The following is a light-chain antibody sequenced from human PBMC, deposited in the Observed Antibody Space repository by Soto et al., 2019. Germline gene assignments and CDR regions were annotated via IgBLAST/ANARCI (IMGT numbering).Light chain of an antibody. V-gene: IGLV2-14*03. CDR1: SRDVGAYNF. J-gene: IGLJ1*01. Sequence: QSVLTQPASVSGSPGQSIAISCTGTSRDVGAYNFVSWYQQHPGRAPKLIIYDVSNRLSGVSNRFSGSKSGNTASLTISGLQAEDEADYYCSSYTVSSTYVFGGGTKVTVL. CDR2: DVS. CDR3: SSYTVSSTYV.